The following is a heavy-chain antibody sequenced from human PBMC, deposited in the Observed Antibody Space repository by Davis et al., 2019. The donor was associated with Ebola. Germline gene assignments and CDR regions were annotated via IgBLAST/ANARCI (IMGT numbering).Heavy chain of an antibody. CDR3: ARRVGSWRLWFDP. J-gene: IGHJ5*02. D-gene: IGHD6-13*01. CDR1: GGSFSGYY. Sequence: GSLRLSCAVYGGSFSGYYWSWIRQPPGKGLEWIGEINHSGSTNYNPSLKSRVTISVDTSKNQFSLKLSSVTAADTAVYYCARRVGSWRLWFDPWGQGTLVTVSS. CDR2: INHSGST. V-gene: IGHV4-34*01.